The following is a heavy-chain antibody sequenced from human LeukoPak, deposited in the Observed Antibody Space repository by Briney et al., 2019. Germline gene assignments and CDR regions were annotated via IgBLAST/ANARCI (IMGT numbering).Heavy chain of an antibody. Sequence: GSLRLSCAASGFTFSSYWMSWVRQPPGKGLEWIGYIYYSGSTKYNPSLESRVTISLDTSKNQFSLKLSSVTAADTAVYYCARGQWLVGFDYWGQGTLVTVSS. D-gene: IGHD6-19*01. CDR2: IYYSGST. J-gene: IGHJ4*02. CDR3: ARGQWLVGFDY. V-gene: IGHV4-59*01. CDR1: GFTFSSYW.